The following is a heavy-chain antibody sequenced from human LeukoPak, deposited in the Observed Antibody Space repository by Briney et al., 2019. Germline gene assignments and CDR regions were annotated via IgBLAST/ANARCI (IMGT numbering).Heavy chain of an antibody. CDR2: IYTIGST. CDR3: ARQVVVVPGGIDWFDP. J-gene: IGHJ5*02. Sequence: SETLSLTCTVSGGSISSYYWSWIRQPPGKGLEWIGYIYTIGSTNYTPSLKSRVTISIDTPTNPFSLKLSSVTAAHTAVYHCARQVVVVPGGIDWFDPWGQGTLVTVSS. CDR1: GGSISSYY. V-gene: IGHV4-4*09. D-gene: IGHD2-2*02.